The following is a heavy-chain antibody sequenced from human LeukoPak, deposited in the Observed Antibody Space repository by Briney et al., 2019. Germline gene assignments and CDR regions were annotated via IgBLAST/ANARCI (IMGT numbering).Heavy chain of an antibody. CDR3: ARDSPYIVVVPAAMTPQEPYGMDV. CDR1: GGTFSSYA. J-gene: IGHJ6*02. D-gene: IGHD2-2*01. CDR2: IIPILGIA. V-gene: IGHV1-69*04. Sequence: ASVKVSCKASGGTFSSYAISWVRQAPGQGLEWMGRIIPILGIANYAQKFQGRVTITADKSTSTAYMELSSLRSEDTAVYYCARDSPYIVVVPAAMTPQEPYGMDVWGQGTTVTVSS.